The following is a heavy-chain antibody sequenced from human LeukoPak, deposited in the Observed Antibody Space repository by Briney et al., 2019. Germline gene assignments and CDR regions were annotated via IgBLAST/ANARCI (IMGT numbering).Heavy chain of an antibody. V-gene: IGHV3-11*06. CDR3: ARKVLSSSGTYSTFDY. J-gene: IGHJ4*02. CDR2: ISSSSSYT. D-gene: IGHD1-26*01. Sequence: PGESLRLSCAASGFTFSDYYMSWIRQAPGKGLEWISYISSSSSYTNYADSVKGRFTISRDNAKNSLYLQMNSLRAEDTAVYYCARKVLSSSGTYSTFDYWGQGVLVTVSS. CDR1: GFTFSDYY.